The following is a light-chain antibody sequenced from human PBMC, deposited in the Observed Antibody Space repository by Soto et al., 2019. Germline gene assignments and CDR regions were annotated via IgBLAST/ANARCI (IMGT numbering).Light chain of an antibody. CDR1: QSVSRSY. CDR3: RQYGSSPPWT. V-gene: IGKV3-20*01. Sequence: EIVLTQSPGTLSLSPGERATLSCRASQSVSRSYLAWYQQKPGQAPRLLIYGASSRDTGIPDRCSGSGCGRDFALAISRLEPEDFWVYYCRQYGSSPPWTFGQGTKVEIK. J-gene: IGKJ1*01. CDR2: GAS.